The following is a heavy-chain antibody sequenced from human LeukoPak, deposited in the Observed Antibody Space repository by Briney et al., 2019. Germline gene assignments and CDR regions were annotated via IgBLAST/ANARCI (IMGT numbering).Heavy chain of an antibody. CDR1: GSTFSSYW. J-gene: IGHJ4*02. Sequence: GGSLRLSCAASGSTFSSYWVHWVRQAPGKGLEWVARINSDGSTINHADSVRGRFTISRDNAENTLYLQMSSLRAEDTAIYFCARAAYYRFDYWGQGTLVTVSS. CDR3: ARAAYYRFDY. D-gene: IGHD1-26*01. V-gene: IGHV3-74*01. CDR2: INSDGSTI.